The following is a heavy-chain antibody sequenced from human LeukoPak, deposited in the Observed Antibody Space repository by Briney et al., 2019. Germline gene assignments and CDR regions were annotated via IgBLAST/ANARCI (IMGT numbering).Heavy chain of an antibody. V-gene: IGHV3-21*01. CDR2: ISSSSSHI. Sequence: PGGSLRLSCAASGFTFSSYSMNWVRQAPGKGLEWVSSISSSSSHIYYADSVKGRFTISRDNAKNSLYLQMNSLRAEDTAVYYCARKEGIAADFDYWGQGTLVTVSS. CDR1: GFTFSSYS. CDR3: ARKEGIAADFDY. J-gene: IGHJ4*02. D-gene: IGHD6-13*01.